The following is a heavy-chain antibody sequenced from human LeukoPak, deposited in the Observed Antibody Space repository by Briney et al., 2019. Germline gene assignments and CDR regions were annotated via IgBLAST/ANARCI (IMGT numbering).Heavy chain of an antibody. CDR3: AGIRGAEILDAFNI. CDR1: GFTFSNYV. CDR2: IWYDGSNE. J-gene: IGHJ3*02. V-gene: IGHV3-33*01. Sequence: GRSLRPSCAASGFTFSNYVMHWVRQAPGKGLEWVAVIWYDGSNEYYADSLKGRFTISRDNSKNTLYLQMNSLRAEDTAVYYCAGIRGAEILDAFNIWGQGTVVTVSS. D-gene: IGHD3-10*01.